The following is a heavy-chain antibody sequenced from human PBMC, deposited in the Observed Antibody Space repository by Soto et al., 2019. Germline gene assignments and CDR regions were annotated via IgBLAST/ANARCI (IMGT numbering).Heavy chain of an antibody. CDR1: GASVTSVNYY. CDR2: IWYGGTT. J-gene: IGHJ5*02. Sequence: NPSETLSLTCRVSGASVTSVNYYWSWVRQPPGERLELIGKIWYGGTTNSNHSLNSRVKIERDMSKNQFSLKLTSVAAADTAIYYCARYFYSSTVEKWFDXWGQGIPVTVSX. CDR3: ARYFYSSTVEKWFDX. D-gene: IGHD2-21*01. V-gene: IGHV4-61*01.